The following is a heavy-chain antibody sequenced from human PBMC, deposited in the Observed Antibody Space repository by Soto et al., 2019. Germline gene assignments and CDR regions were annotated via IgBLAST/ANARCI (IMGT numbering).Heavy chain of an antibody. CDR2: ISYDGSNK. CDR1: GFTFSSYA. CDR3: ARDYAGTTFDY. Sequence: QVQLVESGGGVVQPGRSLRLSCAASGFTFSSYAMHWVRQAPGKGLEWVAVISYDGSNKYYADSVKGRFTISRDNSKNTLYLQMNSLRADDTAVYYCARDYAGTTFDYWGQGTLVTVSS. D-gene: IGHD1-7*01. V-gene: IGHV3-30-3*01. J-gene: IGHJ4*02.